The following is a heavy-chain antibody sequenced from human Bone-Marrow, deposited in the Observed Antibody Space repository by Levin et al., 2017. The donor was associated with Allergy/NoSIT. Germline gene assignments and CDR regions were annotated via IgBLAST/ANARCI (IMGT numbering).Heavy chain of an antibody. J-gene: IGHJ6*02. Sequence: PGESLKISCAASGFTFSRYWMHWVRQTPGKGLVWVSRTNIDGSYTNYADSVKGRFTVSRDNAKNTLYLQMNGLRVEDTAVYYCARALDYYYGMDVWGQGTTVAVSS. CDR3: ARALDYYYGMDV. V-gene: IGHV3-74*01. CDR1: GFTFSRYW. CDR2: TNIDGSYT.